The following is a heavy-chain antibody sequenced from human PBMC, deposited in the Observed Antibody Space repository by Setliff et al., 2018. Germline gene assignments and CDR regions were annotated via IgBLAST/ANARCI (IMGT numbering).Heavy chain of an antibody. CDR2: IIPMFGTP. Sequence: SVKVSCKASGDSFNNYAISWVRQAPGQGLEWMGGIIPMFGTPAYAQKFQDRVTITTDESTSTAYMELDSLRSEDTAVYYCARSPAVLGIVYLDPWGRGTLVTVSS. V-gene: IGHV1-69*05. CDR3: ARSPAVLGIVYLDP. J-gene: IGHJ5*02. CDR1: GDSFNNYA. D-gene: IGHD2-15*01.